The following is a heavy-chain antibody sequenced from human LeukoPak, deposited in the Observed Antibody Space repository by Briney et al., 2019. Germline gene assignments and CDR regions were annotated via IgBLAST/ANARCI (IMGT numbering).Heavy chain of an antibody. CDR3: AREAYCGGDCYPRFDY. D-gene: IGHD2-21*02. J-gene: IGHJ4*02. Sequence: GGSLRLSCAASGFTFGSYAMHWVRQAPGKGLEWVAVISYDGSNKYYADSVKGRFTISRDNSKNTLYLQMNSLRAEDTAVYYCAREAYCGGDCYPRFDYWGQGTLVTVSS. CDR2: ISYDGSNK. CDR1: GFTFGSYA. V-gene: IGHV3-30*04.